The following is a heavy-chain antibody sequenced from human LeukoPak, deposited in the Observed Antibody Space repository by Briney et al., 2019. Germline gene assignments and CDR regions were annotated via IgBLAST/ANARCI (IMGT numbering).Heavy chain of an antibody. CDR3: ARARGSSWYGVSSWFDP. V-gene: IGHV1-2*06. Sequence: ASVKVSCKASGYTFTGYYMHWVRQAPGQGLEWMGRINPNSGGTNYAQKFKGRVTMTRDTSISKAYMELSRLRSDDTAVYYCARARGSSWYGVSSWFDPWGQGTLVTVSS. D-gene: IGHD6-13*01. CDR1: GYTFTGYY. J-gene: IGHJ5*02. CDR2: INPNSGGT.